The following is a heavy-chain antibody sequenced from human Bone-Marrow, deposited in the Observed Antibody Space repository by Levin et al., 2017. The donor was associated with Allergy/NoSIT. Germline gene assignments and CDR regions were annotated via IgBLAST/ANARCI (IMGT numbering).Heavy chain of an antibody. J-gene: IGHJ3*02. Sequence: GGSLRLSCAASGFTFSGSAMHWVRQASGKGLEWVGRIRSKANSYATAYAASVKGRFTISRDDSKNTAYLQMNSLKTEDTAVYYCIPEKEYSSPVDAFDIWGQGTMVTVSS. V-gene: IGHV3-73*01. CDR2: IRSKANSYAT. CDR3: IPEKEYSSPVDAFDI. CDR1: GFTFSGSA. D-gene: IGHD6-6*01.